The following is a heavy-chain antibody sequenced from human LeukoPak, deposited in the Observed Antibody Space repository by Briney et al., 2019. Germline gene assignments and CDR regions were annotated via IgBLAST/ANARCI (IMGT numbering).Heavy chain of an antibody. V-gene: IGHV4-30-2*01. Sequence: SETLSLTCAVSGGSISSGGYYWSWIRQPPGKDLEWIGNIYHSGSTYYNPSLKSRVAISVDRSKHQFSLKLSSVTAADTAVYYCARAFPFDDYGDPDAFDIWGQGTMVTVSS. CDR3: ARAFPFDDYGDPDAFDI. CDR1: GGSISSGGYY. J-gene: IGHJ3*02. D-gene: IGHD4-17*01. CDR2: IYHSGST.